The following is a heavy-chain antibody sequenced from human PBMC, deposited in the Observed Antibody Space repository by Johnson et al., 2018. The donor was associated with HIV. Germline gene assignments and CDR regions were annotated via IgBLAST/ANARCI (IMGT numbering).Heavy chain of an antibody. CDR2: ISSSGSTI. CDR1: GFTFSDYY. J-gene: IGHJ3*02. D-gene: IGHD3-22*01. V-gene: IGHV3-11*01. Sequence: QVQLVESGGGLVKPGRSLRLSCAASGFTFSDYYMSWIRQAPGKGLEWVSYISSSGSTIYYADSVKGRFTISRDNAKNSLYLQMNSLRAEDTALYYCAKPYYYDSSDAFDIWGQGTMVTVSS. CDR3: AKPYYYDSSDAFDI.